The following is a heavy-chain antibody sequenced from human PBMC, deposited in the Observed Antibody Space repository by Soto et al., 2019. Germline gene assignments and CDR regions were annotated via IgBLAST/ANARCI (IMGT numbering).Heavy chain of an antibody. CDR1: GGTFSSYA. D-gene: IGHD4-17*01. CDR3: ARRTVTVTRLGWYCDL. Sequence: QVQLVQSGAEVKKPGSSVKVSCKASGGTFSSYAISWVRQAPGQGLEWMGGIIPIFGTANYAQRFQGRVKITADESPSTDYMELSGLRSEDTAVCYCARRTVTVTRLGWYCDLWGRGTLVAVSS. V-gene: IGHV1-69*12. J-gene: IGHJ2*01. CDR2: IIPIFGTA.